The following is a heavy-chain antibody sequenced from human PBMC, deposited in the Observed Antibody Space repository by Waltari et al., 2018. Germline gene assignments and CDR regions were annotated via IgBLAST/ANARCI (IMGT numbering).Heavy chain of an antibody. CDR3: ARRYSGSWYSSRFDP. CDR2: IYPGDSDT. Sequence: EVQLVQSGAEVKKPGESLKISCKGSGYSFTSYWIGWVRQMPGKGLEWMGIIYPGDSDTRYSPSFRGQVTISADKSISTAYLQWSSLKASDTAMYYCARRYSGSWYSSRFDPWGQGTLVTVSS. CDR1: GYSFTSYW. J-gene: IGHJ5*02. D-gene: IGHD6-13*01. V-gene: IGHV5-51*01.